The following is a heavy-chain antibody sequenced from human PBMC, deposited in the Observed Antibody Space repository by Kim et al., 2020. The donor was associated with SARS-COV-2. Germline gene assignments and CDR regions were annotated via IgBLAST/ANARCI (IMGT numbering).Heavy chain of an antibody. V-gene: IGHV3-74*01. D-gene: IGHD2-8*01. CDR1: GFTLSSHW. Sequence: GGSLRLSCAASGFTLSSHWMHWVRQAPGKGLVWVSRINDDGRTTYYADSVRGRFTISRDNAKNTVFLQMNSLRAEDTAVYYCVIAMAEVHYYFYGMDVWGQGTTVTVSS. CDR2: INDDGRTT. CDR3: VIAMAEVHYYFYGMDV. J-gene: IGHJ6*02.